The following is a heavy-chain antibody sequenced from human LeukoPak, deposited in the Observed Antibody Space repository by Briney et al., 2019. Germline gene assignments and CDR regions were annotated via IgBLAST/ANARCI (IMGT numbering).Heavy chain of an antibody. CDR1: GYTFTGYY. D-gene: IGHD6-13*01. CDR2: INPNSGGT. CDR3: ARDSSRRYSNWFDP. Sequence: GASVEVSCKASGYTFTGYYMHWVRQAPGQGLEWMGWINPNSGGTNYAQKFQGRVTMTRDTSISTAYMELSRLRSDDTAVYYCARDSSRRYSNWFDPWGQGTLVTVSS. J-gene: IGHJ5*02. V-gene: IGHV1-2*02.